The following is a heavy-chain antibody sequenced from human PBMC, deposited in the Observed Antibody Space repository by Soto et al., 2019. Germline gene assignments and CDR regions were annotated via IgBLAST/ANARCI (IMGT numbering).Heavy chain of an antibody. CDR2: ISGSGGST. CDR3: AKSPVGSGSYFSVGRYPPLNYFDY. CDR1: GFTFSSYA. J-gene: IGHJ4*02. Sequence: EVQLLESGGGLVQPGGSLRLSCAASGFTFSSYAMSWDRQAPGKGLEWVSAISGSGGSTYYADSVKGRFTISRDNSKNTLYLQMNSLRAEDTAVYYCAKSPVGSGSYFSVGRYPPLNYFDYWGQGTLVTVSS. D-gene: IGHD3-10*01. V-gene: IGHV3-23*01.